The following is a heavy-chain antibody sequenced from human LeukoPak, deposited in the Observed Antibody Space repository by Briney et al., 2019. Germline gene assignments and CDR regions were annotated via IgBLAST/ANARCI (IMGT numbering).Heavy chain of an antibody. J-gene: IGHJ4*02. CDR1: GFTFSSYA. CDR3: AKVVPAAGGHFDY. Sequence: GGSLRLSCAASGFTFSSYAMNWVRQTPGKGLAGLEWVSSIIGSGGSTYYADSVKGRFTISRDNSKNTLYLQMNSLRAEDTAVYYCAKVVPAAGGHFDYWGQGTLVTVSS. D-gene: IGHD2-2*01. V-gene: IGHV3-23*01. CDR2: IIGSGGST.